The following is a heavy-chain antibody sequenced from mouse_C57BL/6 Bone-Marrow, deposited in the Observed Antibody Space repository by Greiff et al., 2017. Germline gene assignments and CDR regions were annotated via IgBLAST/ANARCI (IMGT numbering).Heavy chain of an antibody. D-gene: IGHD1-1*01. CDR2: IDPEDGDT. V-gene: IGHV14-1*01. J-gene: IGHJ2*01. CDR3: TVYYYGSSPYYFDY. CDR1: GFNIKDYY. Sequence: VQLQQSGAELVRPGASVKLSCTASGFNIKDYYMHWVKQRPEQGLEWIGRIDPEDGDTEYAPKFQGKATMTADPSSNTAYLQLSSLTSEDTAVYYCTVYYYGSSPYYFDYWGQGTTLTVSS.